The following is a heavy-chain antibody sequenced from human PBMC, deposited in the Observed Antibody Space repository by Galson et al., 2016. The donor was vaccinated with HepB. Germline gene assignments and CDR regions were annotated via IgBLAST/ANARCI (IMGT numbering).Heavy chain of an antibody. D-gene: IGHD3-10*01. Sequence: SLRLSCAASGFTFSSYAMHWVRQAPGKGLEWVAVMSYDGRNKYYTDSVKGRFTISRDNSKNTLYLKMNSLRAEDTAVYYCARDRGGGSGSYYNDYYFDYWGQGTLVTVSS. V-gene: IGHV3-30*04. CDR1: GFTFSSYA. CDR3: ARDRGGGSGSYYNDYYFDY. CDR2: MSYDGRNK. J-gene: IGHJ4*02.